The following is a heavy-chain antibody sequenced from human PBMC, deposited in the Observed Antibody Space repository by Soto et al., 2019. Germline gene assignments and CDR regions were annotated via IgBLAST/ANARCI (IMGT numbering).Heavy chain of an antibody. CDR3: AGVPLRFWSGYEYYFDY. CDR2: INHSGST. J-gene: IGHJ4*02. Sequence: SETLSLTCAVYGGSFSGYYWSWIRQPPGKGLEWIGEINHSGSTNYNPSLKSRVTISVDTSKNQFSLKLSSVTAADTAVYYCAGVPLRFWSGYEYYFDYWGQGTLVTVSS. D-gene: IGHD3-3*01. V-gene: IGHV4-34*01. CDR1: GGSFSGYY.